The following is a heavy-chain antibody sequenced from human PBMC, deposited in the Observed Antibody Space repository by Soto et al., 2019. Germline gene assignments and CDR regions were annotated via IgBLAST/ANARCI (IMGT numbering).Heavy chain of an antibody. V-gene: IGHV1-69*13. CDR1: GGTFSSYA. CDR3: AAGYCTNGVCYTGYYYYGMDV. CDR2: IIPIFGTA. J-gene: IGHJ6*02. Sequence: SVKVSCKASGGTFSSYAISWVRQAPGQGLEWMGGIIPIFGTANYAQKFQGRVTITADESTSTAYMELSSLRSEDTAVYYCAAGYCTNGVCYTGYYYYGMDVWGQGTTVTVSS. D-gene: IGHD2-8*01.